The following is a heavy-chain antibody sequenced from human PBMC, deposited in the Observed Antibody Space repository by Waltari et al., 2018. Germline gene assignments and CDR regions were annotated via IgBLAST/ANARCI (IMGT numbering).Heavy chain of an antibody. D-gene: IGHD3-10*01. CDR2: IYTRGST. CDR3: ARDRSESLWFGAYYYYGMDV. CDR1: GGPIRSGRYY. Sequence: QVQLQESGPGLVKPSQTLSPTCTVSGGPIRSGRYYWNWIRSPAGTGGGWIGRIYTRGSTNYNPSLKSRFTISVDTSKTQFSLKLSSVTAADTAVYYCARDRSESLWFGAYYYYGMDVWGQGTTVTVSS. V-gene: IGHV4-61*02. J-gene: IGHJ6*02.